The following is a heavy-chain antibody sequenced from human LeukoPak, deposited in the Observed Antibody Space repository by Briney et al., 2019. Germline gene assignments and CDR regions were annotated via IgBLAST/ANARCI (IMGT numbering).Heavy chain of an antibody. Sequence: GGSLRLSCAASGFTFSSYAMHWVRQAPGEGLEWVAVISYDGSNKYYADSVKGRFTISRDNSKNTLYLQMNSLRAEDTAVYYCARVVAVAGGDYWGQGTLVTVSS. V-gene: IGHV3-30-3*01. D-gene: IGHD6-19*01. J-gene: IGHJ4*02. CDR1: GFTFSSYA. CDR3: ARVVAVAGGDY. CDR2: ISYDGSNK.